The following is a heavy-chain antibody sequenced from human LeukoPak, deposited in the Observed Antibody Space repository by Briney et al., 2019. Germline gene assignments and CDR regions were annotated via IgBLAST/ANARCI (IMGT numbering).Heavy chain of an antibody. J-gene: IGHJ4*02. V-gene: IGHV3-23*01. CDR3: ARNENSGWGYFDY. D-gene: IGHD5-12*01. CDR2: IGGSNGIT. Sequence: GGSLRLSCAASGFTFSSYAMSWVRQAPGKGLEWVSVIGGSNGITFYVGSVNGRFTISRDNSKDTLYLQMNSLRAEDTAVYYCARNENSGWGYFDYWGQGTLVTVSS. CDR1: GFTFSSYA.